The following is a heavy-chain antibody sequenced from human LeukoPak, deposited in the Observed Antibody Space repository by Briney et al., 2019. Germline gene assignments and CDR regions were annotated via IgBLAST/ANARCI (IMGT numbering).Heavy chain of an antibody. Sequence: GGSLRLSCAASGFTSISYWMNWVRQAPGKGLEWVANIKQDGSEKYYVDSVKGRFTISRDNAKNSLYLQMNSLRAEDTAVYYCARVTQWLDDAFDVWGQGTVVTVS. D-gene: IGHD6-19*01. CDR2: IKQDGSEK. CDR3: ARVTQWLDDAFDV. V-gene: IGHV3-7*01. CDR1: GFTSISYW. J-gene: IGHJ3*01.